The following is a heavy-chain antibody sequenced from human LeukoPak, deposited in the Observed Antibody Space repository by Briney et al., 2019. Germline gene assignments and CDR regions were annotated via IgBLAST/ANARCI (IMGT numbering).Heavy chain of an antibody. V-gene: IGHV3-43*01. CDR1: GFNFDDYT. D-gene: IGHD6-13*01. Sequence: PGGSLRLSCAASGFNFDDYTMHWVRQIPGKSLEWVSLINWDGGSTFYADSVKGRFTISRDTRKNFLYLQMISLRTEDTALYYCAKDLGKVIAAAGTSGFDPWGRGTLVTVSS. J-gene: IGHJ4*01. CDR2: INWDGGST. CDR3: AKDLGKVIAAAGTSGFDP.